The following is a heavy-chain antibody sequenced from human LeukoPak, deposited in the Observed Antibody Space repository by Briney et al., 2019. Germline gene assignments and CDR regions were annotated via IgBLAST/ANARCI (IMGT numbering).Heavy chain of an antibody. CDR3: TRHLDGIAAYDY. D-gene: IGHD6-13*01. J-gene: IGHJ4*02. CDR1: GFTFSGCV. Sequence: GGSLRLSCAASGFTFSGCVVHWVRQASGKGLEWVGLIGSTATNHATLYAASVEGRFTISRDDSKNTAFLQMNSLKTEDTAVYYCTRHLDGIAAYDYWGQGSLVTVSS. V-gene: IGHV3-73*01. CDR2: IGSTATNHAT.